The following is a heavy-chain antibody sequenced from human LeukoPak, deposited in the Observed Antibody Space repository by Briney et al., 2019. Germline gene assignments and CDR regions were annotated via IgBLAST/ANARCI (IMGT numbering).Heavy chain of an antibody. CDR2: ISAYNGNT. J-gene: IGHJ6*02. D-gene: IGHD2-2*01. V-gene: IGHV1-18*01. Sequence: ASVKVSCKSSGYTFTSYGISWVRQAPGQGLEWMGWISAYNGNTNYAQKLQGRVTMTTDTSTSTAYMELRSLRSDDTAVYYCARGVVPAAKRSYYYYGMDVWGQGTTVTVSS. CDR3: ARGVVPAAKRSYYYYGMDV. CDR1: GYTFTSYG.